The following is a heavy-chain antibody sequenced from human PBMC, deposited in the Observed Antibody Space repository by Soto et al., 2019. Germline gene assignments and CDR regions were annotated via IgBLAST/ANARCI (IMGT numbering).Heavy chain of an antibody. CDR2: TYYRSKWHY. V-gene: IGHV6-1*01. D-gene: IGHD6-6*01. J-gene: IGHJ6*02. CDR3: ASMKYFSSSVSLADFGLDV. CDR1: GDSVSSNSAA. Sequence: SQTLSLTCAISGDSVSSNSAAWNWIRQSPSRGLEWLGRTYYRSKWHYDYAVSVRGRIIINPDTSKNQFSLQMNSVTPDDTAVYYCASMKYFSSSVSLADFGLDVWAQGTTVTGSS.